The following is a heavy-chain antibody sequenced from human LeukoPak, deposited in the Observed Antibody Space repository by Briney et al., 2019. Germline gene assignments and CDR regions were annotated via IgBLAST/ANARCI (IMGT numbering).Heavy chain of an antibody. CDR2: IRYDGNNK. V-gene: IGHV3-30*02. CDR3: AKDPPDFDWPHSDFQH. Sequence: GGPLRLSCAVSGFTFSSYGYGMHWVRQAAGKGLEWVAFIRYDGNNKYYADSVKGRFTISRDNSKNTLYLQMNSLRAEDTAVYYCAKDPPDFDWPHSDFQHWGQGTLVTVSS. J-gene: IGHJ1*01. D-gene: IGHD3-9*01. CDR1: GFTFSSYGYG.